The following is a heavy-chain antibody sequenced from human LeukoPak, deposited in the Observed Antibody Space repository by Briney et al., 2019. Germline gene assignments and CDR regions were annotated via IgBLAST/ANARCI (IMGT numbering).Heavy chain of an antibody. Sequence: PGGSLRLSCAASGFTVSSNYMSWVRQAPGKGLEWVAFIRYDGSNKYYADSVKGRFTISRDNSKNTLYLQMNSLRAEDTAVYYCAKDQRYYDTSGYLDYWGQGTLVTVSS. CDR1: GFTVSSNY. V-gene: IGHV3-30*02. CDR2: IRYDGSNK. D-gene: IGHD3-22*01. J-gene: IGHJ4*02. CDR3: AKDQRYYDTSGYLDY.